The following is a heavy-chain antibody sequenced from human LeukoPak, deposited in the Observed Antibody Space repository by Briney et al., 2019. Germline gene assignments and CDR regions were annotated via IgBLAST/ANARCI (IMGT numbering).Heavy chain of an antibody. J-gene: IGHJ3*01. D-gene: IGHD4-11*01. Sequence: SETLSLTCAVSGGTFSGYYWNWIRQPPGKGLECIGKINHSGSTDYNPSLKSRVTISVDTSKNQFSLKLSSVTAADTAVYYCARGGLGYSNYDYFDVWGQGTMVTVSS. CDR3: ARGGLGYSNYDYFDV. CDR2: INHSGST. V-gene: IGHV4-34*01. CDR1: GGTFSGYY.